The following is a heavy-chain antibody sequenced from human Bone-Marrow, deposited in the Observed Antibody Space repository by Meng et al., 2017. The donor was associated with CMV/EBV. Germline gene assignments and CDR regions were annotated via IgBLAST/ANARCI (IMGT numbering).Heavy chain of an antibody. CDR1: GFTFSSYW. D-gene: IGHD4-17*01. V-gene: IGHV3-74*01. CDR3: ARYDYGDYGAFYY. CDR2: INSDGSST. Sequence: GESLKISCAASGFTFSSYWMHWVRQAPGKGLVWVSRINSDGSSTSYADSVKGRFTISRDNAKNTLYLQMNSLRAEDTAVYYCARYDYGDYGAFYYWGQGTRVTVSS. J-gene: IGHJ4*02.